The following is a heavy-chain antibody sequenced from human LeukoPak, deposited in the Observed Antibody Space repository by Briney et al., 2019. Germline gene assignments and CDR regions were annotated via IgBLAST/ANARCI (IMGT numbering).Heavy chain of an antibody. D-gene: IGHD3-16*01. CDR2: INHNGNVN. CDR1: GFTFSSYW. J-gene: IGHJ6*02. CDR3: ARGGGLDV. V-gene: IGHV3-7*03. Sequence: GGSLRLSCAASGFTFSSYWMNWARQAPGKGLEWVASINHNGNVNYYVDSEKGRFTISRDNAKNSLYLQMSNLRAEDTAVYFCARGGGLDVWGQGATVIVSS.